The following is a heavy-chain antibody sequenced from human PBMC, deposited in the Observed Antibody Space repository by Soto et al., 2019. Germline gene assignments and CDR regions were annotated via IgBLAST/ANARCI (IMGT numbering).Heavy chain of an antibody. CDR3: ARDQLGYGDSQGAFDI. J-gene: IGHJ3*02. CDR2: ISSNGGST. D-gene: IGHD4-17*01. Sequence: GGSLRLSCAASGFTFSSYAMHWVRQAPGKGLEYVSAISSNGGSTYYANSVKGRFTISRDNSKDTLCLQMGSLRAEDMAVYYCARDQLGYGDSQGAFDIWGQGTMVTVSS. V-gene: IGHV3-64*01. CDR1: GFTFSSYA.